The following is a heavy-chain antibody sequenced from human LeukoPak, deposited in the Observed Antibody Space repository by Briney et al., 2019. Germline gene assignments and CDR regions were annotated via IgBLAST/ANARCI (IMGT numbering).Heavy chain of an antibody. V-gene: IGHV3-23*01. Sequence: PGGSLRLSCAASGFTFSTYAMSWVCQAPRKGLEWVSALSPRGGLTYYEDSVKGRFTISRDNAKNSLYLQINSLRDEDTAVYYCARDGTYGDYNYYYGLDVWGQGTPVTVSS. CDR2: LSPRGGLT. CDR3: ARDGTYGDYNYYYGLDV. D-gene: IGHD4-17*01. CDR1: GFTFSTYA. J-gene: IGHJ6*02.